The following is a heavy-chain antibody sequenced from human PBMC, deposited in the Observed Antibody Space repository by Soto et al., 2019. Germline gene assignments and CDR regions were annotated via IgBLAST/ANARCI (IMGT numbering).Heavy chain of an antibody. CDR1: TFTGYY. CDR3: AVPSDGYNYLDY. J-gene: IGHJ4*02. D-gene: IGHD5-12*01. V-gene: IGHV1-2*04. CDR2: INPNSGGT. Sequence: TFTGYYMHWVRQAPGQGLEWMGWINPNSGGTNYAQKFQGWVTMTRDTSISTAYMELSRLRSDDTAVYYCAVPSDGYNYLDYWGQGTLVTVSS.